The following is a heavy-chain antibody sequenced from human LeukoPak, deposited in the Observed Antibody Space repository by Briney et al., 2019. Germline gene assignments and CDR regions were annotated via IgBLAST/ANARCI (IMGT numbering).Heavy chain of an antibody. V-gene: IGHV4-59*08. CDR2: IYYSGST. J-gene: IGHJ4*02. Sequence: PSETLSLTCTVSGGSISSYYWSWIRQPPGKGLEWIGYIYYSGSTNYNPSLKSRVTISVDTSKNQFSLKLSSVTAADTAVYYCARRNYDSSDYYFDYWGQGTLVTVSS. CDR1: GGSISSYY. D-gene: IGHD3-22*01. CDR3: ARRNYDSSDYYFDY.